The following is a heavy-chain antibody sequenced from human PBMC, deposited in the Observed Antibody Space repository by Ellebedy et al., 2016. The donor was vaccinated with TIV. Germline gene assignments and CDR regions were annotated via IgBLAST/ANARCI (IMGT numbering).Heavy chain of an antibody. V-gene: IGHV3-74*01. D-gene: IGHD2-15*01. Sequence: GESLKISCAASGFTFSSYWMHWVRQAPGKGLVWVSRVNSDGSVTRYADSVKGRFTISRDNAKNTLYLQMNSLRAEDTAVYYCARDRSGGGGAEYFQHWGQGTLVTVSS. J-gene: IGHJ1*01. CDR2: VNSDGSVT. CDR1: GFTFSSYW. CDR3: ARDRSGGGGAEYFQH.